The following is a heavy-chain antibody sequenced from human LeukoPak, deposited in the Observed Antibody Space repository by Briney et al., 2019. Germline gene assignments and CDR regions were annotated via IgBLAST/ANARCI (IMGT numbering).Heavy chain of an antibody. D-gene: IGHD5-18*01. CDR1: GFTFSTYA. V-gene: IGHV3-30*18. Sequence: PGGSLRLSCAASGFTFSTYAMHWVRQAPGKGLEWVAVISYDGSNKYYADSVKGRFTISRDNSKNTLYLQMNSLRAEDTAVYYCAKGDGSYGYVRWFDPWGQGTLVTVSS. CDR2: ISYDGSNK. CDR3: AKGDGSYGYVRWFDP. J-gene: IGHJ5*02.